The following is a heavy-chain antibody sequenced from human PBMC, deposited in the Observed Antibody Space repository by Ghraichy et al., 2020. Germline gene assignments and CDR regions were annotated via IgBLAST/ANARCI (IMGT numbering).Heavy chain of an antibody. CDR1: GGSISSSSYY. Sequence: SETLSLTCAVSGGSISSSSYYWGWIRQPPGKGLEWIGSIHYSGSTYYTPSHKSRVTISVDTTKYQFSLKLSSVTAADTAVYYCAGGGGNSMFDYWGQGTLVTVSS. J-gene: IGHJ4*02. V-gene: IGHV4-39*01. CDR2: IHYSGST. D-gene: IGHD4-23*01. CDR3: AGGGGNSMFDY.